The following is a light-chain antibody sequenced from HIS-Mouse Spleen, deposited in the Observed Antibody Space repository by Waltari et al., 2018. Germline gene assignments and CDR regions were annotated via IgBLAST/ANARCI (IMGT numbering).Light chain of an antibody. J-gene: IGLJ3*02. V-gene: IGLV2-11*01. CDR3: CSYAGSYTWV. Sequence: QSALTQPRSVSGSPGQSVTISCTGTSSDGGGYNDVPWYQQHPGKAPKLMIYDVSKRPSGVPDRFSGSKSGNTASLTISGLQAEDEADYYCCSYAGSYTWVFGGGTKLTVL. CDR2: DVS. CDR1: SSDGGGYND.